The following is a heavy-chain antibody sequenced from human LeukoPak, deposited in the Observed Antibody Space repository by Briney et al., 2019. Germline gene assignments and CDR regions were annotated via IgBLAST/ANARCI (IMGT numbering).Heavy chain of an antibody. V-gene: IGHV3-21*04. CDR2: ISSSSSYT. CDR3: AKRYCSGGTCYIDY. D-gene: IGHD2-15*01. Sequence: GGSLRLSCAASGFTFSDAWMSWVRQAPGKGLEWVSSISSSSSYTYYADSVRGRFTISRDNAKNSLHLQMNSLRAEDTALYYCAKRYCSGGTCYIDYWGQGTLVTVSS. CDR1: GFTFSDAW. J-gene: IGHJ4*02.